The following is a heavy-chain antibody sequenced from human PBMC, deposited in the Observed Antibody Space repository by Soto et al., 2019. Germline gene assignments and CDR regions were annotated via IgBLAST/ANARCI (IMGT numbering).Heavy chain of an antibody. CDR2: ISGSGGST. D-gene: IGHD1-26*01. Sequence: EVQLLESGGGLVQPGGSLRLSCAASGFTFSIYAMNWVRQAPWTGLEWVSVISGSGGSTYYAYSVKGRFTISRDNSKKTLYLQMKSRRDEDTAVYYGAIRTVGWYFDLWGRGTLVTVSS. V-gene: IGHV3-23*01. CDR3: AIRTVGWYFDL. CDR1: GFTFSIYA. J-gene: IGHJ2*01.